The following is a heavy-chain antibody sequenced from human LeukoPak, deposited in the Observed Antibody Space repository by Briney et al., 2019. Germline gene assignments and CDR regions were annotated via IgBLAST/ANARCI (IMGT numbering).Heavy chain of an antibody. CDR2: ISGGSCST. CDR1: GFPFSNYA. CDR3: AKDRRSMVVTPSWAFDI. J-gene: IGHJ3*02. Sequence: GGSLRLSCAASGFPFSNYAMSWVRQAPGKGVEWVSAISGGSCSTYYADSVKGRFTISRDKSKNTLSLQLNSLRAEDTALYYCAKDRRSMVVTPSWAFDIWGQGTLVTVSS. D-gene: IGHD4-23*01. V-gene: IGHV3-23*01.